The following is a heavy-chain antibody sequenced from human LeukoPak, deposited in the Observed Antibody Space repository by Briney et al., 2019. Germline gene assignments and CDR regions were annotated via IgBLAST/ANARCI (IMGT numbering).Heavy chain of an antibody. CDR3: AKDPTHFRVWDDYDDTRLNY. V-gene: IGHV3-30*04. CDR1: GFTFSSYA. CDR2: ISYDGSNK. J-gene: IGHJ4*02. Sequence: GGSLRLSCAASGFTFSSYAMHWVRQAPGKGLEWVAVISYDGSNKYYADSVKGRFTISRDNSKNTVYLQMNSLRAEDTAVYYCAKDPTHFRVWDDYDDTRLNYWGQGTLVTVSS. D-gene: IGHD3-22*01.